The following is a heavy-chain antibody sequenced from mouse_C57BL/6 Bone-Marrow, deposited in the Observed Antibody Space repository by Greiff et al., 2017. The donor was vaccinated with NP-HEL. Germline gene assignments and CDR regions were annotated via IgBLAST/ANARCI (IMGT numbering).Heavy chain of an antibody. CDR3: ARRRAYYSNFPYAMDY. CDR2: IWSGGST. CDR1: GFSLTSYG. Sequence: VQLQQSGPGLVQPSQSLSITCTVSGFSLTSYGVHWVRQSPGKGLEWLGVIWSGGSTDYNAAFISRLSISKDNSKSQVFFKMNRLQADDTAIYYCARRRAYYSNFPYAMDYWGQGTSVTVSS. V-gene: IGHV2-2*01. D-gene: IGHD2-5*01. J-gene: IGHJ4*01.